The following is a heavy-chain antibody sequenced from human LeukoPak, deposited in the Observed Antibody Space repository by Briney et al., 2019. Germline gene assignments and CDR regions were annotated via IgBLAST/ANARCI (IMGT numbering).Heavy chain of an antibody. D-gene: IGHD2-8*02. Sequence: SETLSLTCAVYGGSFSGYYWSWIRQPPGKGLEWIGEINHSGSTNYNPSLKSRVTISVDTSKNQFSLKLSSVTAADTAVYYCARQDNYWSPFDYWGQGTLVAVSS. V-gene: IGHV4-34*01. CDR1: GGSFSGYY. CDR3: ARQDNYWSPFDY. CDR2: INHSGST. J-gene: IGHJ4*02.